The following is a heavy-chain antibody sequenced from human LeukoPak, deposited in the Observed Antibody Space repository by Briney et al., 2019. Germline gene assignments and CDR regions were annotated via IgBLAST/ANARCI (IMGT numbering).Heavy chain of an antibody. D-gene: IGHD2-2*02. CDR1: VDSISSGNW. CDR3: ATAPILRGEGGEHYEYGMDV. J-gene: IGHJ6*02. CDR2: IYHNGTP. Sequence: KPSETLTLTCAVSVDSISSGNWWSWVRQSPGKGLEWIGEIYHNGTPNYSPSLKSRVTISADTFTNHFSLKLTSVTAEDTAVYYCATAPILRGEGGEHYEYGMDVWGQGTMVIVSS. V-gene: IGHV4-4*02.